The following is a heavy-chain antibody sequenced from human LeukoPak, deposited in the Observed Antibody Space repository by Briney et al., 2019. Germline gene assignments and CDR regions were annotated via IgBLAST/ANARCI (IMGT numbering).Heavy chain of an antibody. Sequence: GESLKISCKGSGYIFTSYWIGWVRQMPGKGLEWMGIIYPGDSDTRYSPSFRGQVTISADKSISTAYLQWSSLKASDTAIYYCARHRRAVTGTLFIDYWGQGTLVTVSS. CDR1: GYIFTSYW. V-gene: IGHV5-51*01. CDR3: ARHRRAVTGTLFIDY. D-gene: IGHD6-19*01. CDR2: IYPGDSDT. J-gene: IGHJ4*02.